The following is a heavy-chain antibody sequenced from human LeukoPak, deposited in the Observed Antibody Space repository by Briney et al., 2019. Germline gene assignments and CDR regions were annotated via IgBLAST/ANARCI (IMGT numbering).Heavy chain of an antibody. J-gene: IGHJ4*02. D-gene: IGHD3-3*01. V-gene: IGHV1-2*02. CDR2: INPNSGGT. CDR1: GYTFTDYY. CDR3: ARGGRSIFGVADY. Sequence: ASVKVSCKASGYTFTDYYMHWVRQAPGQGLEWMGWINPNSGGTNYAQKFQGRVTMTRDTSISTAYMERSRGRSHDTAVYYCARGGRSIFGVADYWGQGTLVTVSS.